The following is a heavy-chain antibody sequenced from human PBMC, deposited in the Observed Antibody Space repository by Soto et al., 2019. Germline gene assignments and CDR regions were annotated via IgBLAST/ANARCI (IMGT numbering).Heavy chain of an antibody. J-gene: IGHJ4*02. CDR2: IYYSGST. Sequence: PSETLSLTCTFSVGSISSGDYYCNWIRQPPWKGLEWIGYIYYSGSTYYNPSLKSRVTISVDTSKNQFSLKLSSVTAADTAVYYCARYCSSSNCYHIAYFFDYWGQGTLVNVS. CDR1: VGSISSGDYY. V-gene: IGHV4-30-4*01. D-gene: IGHD2-2*01. CDR3: ARYCSSSNCYHIAYFFDY.